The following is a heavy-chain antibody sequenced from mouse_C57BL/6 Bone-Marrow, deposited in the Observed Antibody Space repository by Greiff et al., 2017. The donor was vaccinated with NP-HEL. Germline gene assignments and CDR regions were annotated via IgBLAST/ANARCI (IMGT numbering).Heavy chain of an antibody. Sequence: QVQLKQPGAELVRPGTSVKLSCKASGYTFTSYWMHWVKQRPGQGLEWIGVIDPSDSYTNYNQKFKGKATLTVDTSSSTAYMQLSSLTSEGSAVYYCASLYGNYFYWYFDVWGTGTTVTVSS. V-gene: IGHV1-59*01. J-gene: IGHJ1*03. D-gene: IGHD2-1*01. CDR1: GYTFTSYW. CDR2: IDPSDSYT. CDR3: ASLYGNYFYWYFDV.